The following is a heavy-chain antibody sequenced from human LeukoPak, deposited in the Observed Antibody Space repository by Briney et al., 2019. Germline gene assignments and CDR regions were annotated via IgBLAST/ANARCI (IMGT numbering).Heavy chain of an antibody. CDR3: ARVGGSGWGSGSYYNGYYYYGMDV. V-gene: IGHV4-59*01. J-gene: IGHJ6*02. Sequence: SETLSLTCTVSGGSISSYYWSWIRQPPGKGLEWIGYIYYSGSTHYNPSLRSRVTISVDTSKNQFSLKLSSVTAADTAVYYCARVGGSGWGSGSYYNGYYYYGMDVWGQGTTVTVSS. D-gene: IGHD3-10*01. CDR2: IYYSGST. CDR1: GGSISSYY.